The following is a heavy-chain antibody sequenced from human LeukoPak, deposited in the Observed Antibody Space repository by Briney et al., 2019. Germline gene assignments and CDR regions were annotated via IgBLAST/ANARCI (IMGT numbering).Heavy chain of an antibody. CDR2: ISSSTSYI. V-gene: IGHV3-21*01. J-gene: IGHJ4*02. D-gene: IGHD4-17*01. Sequence: GGSLRLSCAASGFTFSSYSMNRIRQAPGKGLEWVSSISSSTSYIYYADSVKGRFTISKDNAKNSLYLQMNSLRAEDTAVYYCARAGGSTVSHSDYWGQGTLVTVSS. CDR1: GFTFSSYS. CDR3: ARAGGSTVSHSDY.